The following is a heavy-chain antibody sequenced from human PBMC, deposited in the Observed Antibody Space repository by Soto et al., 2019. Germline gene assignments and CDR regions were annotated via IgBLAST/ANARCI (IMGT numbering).Heavy chain of an antibody. Sequence: SLRLSCAAPGFTFSSYAMSWVRQAPGKGLEWVSAISGSGGSTYYADPVKGRFTISRDNSKNTLYLQMKSLRAEDTAVYYCAKVNGYSYGSPPGYWGQGTLVTVSS. CDR1: GFTFSSYA. V-gene: IGHV3-23*01. D-gene: IGHD5-18*01. CDR2: ISGSGGST. CDR3: AKVNGYSYGSPPGY. J-gene: IGHJ4*02.